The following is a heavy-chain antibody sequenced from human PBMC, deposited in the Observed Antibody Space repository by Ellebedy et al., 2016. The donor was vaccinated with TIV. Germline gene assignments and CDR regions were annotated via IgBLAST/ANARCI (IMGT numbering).Heavy chain of an antibody. D-gene: IGHD1-26*01. Sequence: GESLKTSXAASGFTFSSYWMSWVRQTPGKGVERVANIKQDGSEKYYVDSVKGRFTISRDHAKNSLYLQMNSLRAEDTAVYYCARGFGIVAILYYYYGMGVWGQGTTVTVSS. CDR3: ARGFGIVAILYYYYGMGV. CDR1: GFTFSSYW. V-gene: IGHV3-7*01. J-gene: IGHJ6*02. CDR2: IKQDGSEK.